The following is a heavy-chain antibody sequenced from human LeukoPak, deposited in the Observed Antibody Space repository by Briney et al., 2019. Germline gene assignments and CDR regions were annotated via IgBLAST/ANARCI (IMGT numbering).Heavy chain of an antibody. Sequence: GGSLRLSCAASGFTFSSYAMHWVRQAPGKGLEWVAVISHDGSNKYYADSVKGRFTISRDNSKNTLYLQMNSLRAEGTAVYYCARDQFGELVVCTFHIWGQGTMVTVSS. D-gene: IGHD3-10*01. CDR2: ISHDGSNK. CDR1: GFTFSSYA. J-gene: IGHJ3*02. V-gene: IGHV3-30-3*01. CDR3: ARDQFGELVVCTFHI.